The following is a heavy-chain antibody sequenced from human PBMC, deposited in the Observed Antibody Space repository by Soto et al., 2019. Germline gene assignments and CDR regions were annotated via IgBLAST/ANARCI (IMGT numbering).Heavy chain of an antibody. CDR2: IYWHDDK. Sequence: QITLKESGPTLVKPTQTLTLTCTFSGFSLTTSGVGVGWIRQPPAKALQRMSLIYWHDDKRYISSLKGRLNTTTDASENRVVLTMTNMDPADTATYYCAHRRAYCSDGTCYSGQFFDYWGQGTVVTVSS. V-gene: IGHV2-5*01. J-gene: IGHJ4*02. CDR3: AHRRAYCSDGTCYSGQFFDY. CDR1: GFSLTTSGVG. D-gene: IGHD2-15*01.